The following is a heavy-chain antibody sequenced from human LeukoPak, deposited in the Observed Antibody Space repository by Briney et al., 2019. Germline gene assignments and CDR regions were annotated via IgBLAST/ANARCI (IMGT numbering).Heavy chain of an antibody. V-gene: IGHV3-15*01. CDR3: TSPGIAVAGTPFDY. J-gene: IGHJ4*02. CDR2: IKSKTDGGTT. Sequence: GGSLRLSCAASGFIFSNAWMSWVRQAPGKGLEWVGRIKSKTDGGTTDYAAPVKGRFTISRDDSKNTLYPQMNSLKTEDTAVYYCTSPGIAVAGTPFDYWGQGTLVTVSS. D-gene: IGHD6-19*01. CDR1: GFIFSNAW.